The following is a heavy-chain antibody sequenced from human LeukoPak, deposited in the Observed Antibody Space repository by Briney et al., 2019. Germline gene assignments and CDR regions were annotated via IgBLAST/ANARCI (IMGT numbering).Heavy chain of an antibody. CDR2: FDPEDGET. Sequence: ASVKVSCKASGYTFTSYDINWVRQAPGKGLEWMGGFDPEDGETIYAQKFQGRVTMTEDTSTDTAYMELSSLRSEDTAVYYCATGYYDSSGYARILYGMDVWGQGTTVTVSS. V-gene: IGHV1-24*01. CDR3: ATGYYDSSGYARILYGMDV. D-gene: IGHD3-22*01. CDR1: GYTFTSYD. J-gene: IGHJ6*02.